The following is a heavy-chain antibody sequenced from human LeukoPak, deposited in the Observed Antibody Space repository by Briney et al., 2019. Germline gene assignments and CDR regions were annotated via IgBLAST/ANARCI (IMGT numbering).Heavy chain of an antibody. D-gene: IGHD5-24*01. CDR1: GFTLSSYT. J-gene: IGHJ4*02. V-gene: IGHV3-21*01. Sequence: GGSLRLSCEVSGFTLSSYTMNWVRQAPGKGLEWVSSISSSSSYIYYADSVKGRFTISRDNARNSLYLEMNSLRAEDTAVYYCARATGYNVAYFDSWGQGTLVTVSS. CDR3: ARATGYNVAYFDS. CDR2: ISSSSSYI.